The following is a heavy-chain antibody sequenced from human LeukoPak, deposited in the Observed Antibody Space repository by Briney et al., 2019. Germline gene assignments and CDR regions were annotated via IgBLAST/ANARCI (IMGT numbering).Heavy chain of an antibody. J-gene: IGHJ6*03. D-gene: IGHD1-14*01. V-gene: IGHV3-30*01. CDR3: ARDPEPRNYYYYYYMDV. Sequence: GRSLRLSCAASGFTSSSYAMHWVRQAPGKGLEWVAVISYDGSNKYYADSVKGRFTISRDNSKNTLYLQMNSLRAEDTAVYYCARDPEPRNYYYYYYMDVWGKGTTVTVSS. CDR1: GFTSSSYA. CDR2: ISYDGSNK.